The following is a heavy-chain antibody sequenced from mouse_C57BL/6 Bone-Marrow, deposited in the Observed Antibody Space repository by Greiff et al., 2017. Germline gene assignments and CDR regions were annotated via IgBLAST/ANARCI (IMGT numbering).Heavy chain of an antibody. J-gene: IGHJ4*01. CDR2: IYPGSGST. CDR1: GYTFTSYW. D-gene: IGHD2-1*01. CDR3: AREGYGNYGYAMDY. Sequence: QVQLQQPGAELVKPGASVKMSCKASGYTFTSYWITWVKQRPGQGLEWIGDIYPGSGSTTYNEKFKSKATLTVDTSSSTAYMQRSSLTSEDAAVYDCAREGYGNYGYAMDYWGQGTAVTVSS. V-gene: IGHV1-55*01.